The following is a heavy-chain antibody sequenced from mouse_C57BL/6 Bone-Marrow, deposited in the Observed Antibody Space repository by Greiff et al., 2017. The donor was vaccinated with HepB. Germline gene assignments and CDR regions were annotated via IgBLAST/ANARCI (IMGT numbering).Heavy chain of an antibody. CDR3: ASNSWFAY. V-gene: IGHV5-17*01. CDR2: ISSCSSTI. J-gene: IGHJ3*01. Sequence: DVKLVESGGGLVKPGGSLKLSCAASGFTLSDFGMHWVRQAPEKGLEWVAYISSCSSTIYYADTVKGRFTISRDNAKNTLFLQMTSLRSEDTAMYYCASNSWFAYWGQGALVTVSA. CDR1: GFTLSDFG.